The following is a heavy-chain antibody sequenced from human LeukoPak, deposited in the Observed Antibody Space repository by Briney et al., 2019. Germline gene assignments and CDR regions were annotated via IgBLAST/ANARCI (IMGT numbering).Heavy chain of an antibody. D-gene: IGHD2-2*02. J-gene: IGHJ5*02. CDR2: IIPIFGAA. V-gene: IGHV1-69*05. Sequence: SVKVSCKSSGGTFSSYAISWVRQAPGQGLEWMGGIIPIFGAANYAQKFQGRVMITTAESTSTAYMELSSLRSEDTAVYYCARGRGCSSTSCYIDWFDPWGQGTLVTVSS. CDR1: GGTFSSYA. CDR3: ARGRGCSSTSCYIDWFDP.